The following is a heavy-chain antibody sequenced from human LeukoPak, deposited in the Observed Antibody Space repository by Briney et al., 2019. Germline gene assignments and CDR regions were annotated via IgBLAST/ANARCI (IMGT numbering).Heavy chain of an antibody. CDR1: GYTFTSYD. Sequence: ASVKVSCKASGYTFTSYDINWVRQATGQGLEWMGWMNPNSGNTGYAQKFQGRVTITRNTSISTAYMELSSLRSEDTAVYYCAREGGSYSIFDYWGQGTLVTASS. D-gene: IGHD1-26*01. V-gene: IGHV1-8*03. J-gene: IGHJ4*02. CDR2: MNPNSGNT. CDR3: AREGGSYSIFDY.